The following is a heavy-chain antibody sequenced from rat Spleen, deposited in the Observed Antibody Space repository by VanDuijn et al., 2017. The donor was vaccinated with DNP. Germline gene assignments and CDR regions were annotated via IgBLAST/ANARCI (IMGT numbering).Heavy chain of an antibody. CDR1: GFTFSNYY. D-gene: IGHD1-3*01. Sequence: EVQLVESGGGLVQPGRSLKLSCAASGFTFSNYYMAWVRQAPKGGLEWVATISFDGSSTYYRESVKGRFTISRDHAKSTLYLQMDSLRSEDTATYFCARHGRVTTVATYWYFDFWGPGTMVTVSS. CDR2: ISFDGSST. CDR3: ARHGRVTTVATYWYFDF. J-gene: IGHJ1*01. V-gene: IGHV5-7*01.